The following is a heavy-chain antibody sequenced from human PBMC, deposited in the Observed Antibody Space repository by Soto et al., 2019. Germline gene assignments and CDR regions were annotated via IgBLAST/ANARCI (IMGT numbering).Heavy chain of an antibody. CDR1: GYMFITYG. Sequence: ASVKVSCKASGYMFITYGFNWVRQAPGQGLEWMGWMSTSNGDTKTAQKFKGRVRMTSETSTTTVYMELTNLRSDDTAVYYCARARYFATVHRRWWYFDLWGRGTLVTVSS. V-gene: IGHV1-18*01. CDR3: ARARYFATVHRRWWYFDL. D-gene: IGHD3-10*01. J-gene: IGHJ2*01. CDR2: MSTSNGDT.